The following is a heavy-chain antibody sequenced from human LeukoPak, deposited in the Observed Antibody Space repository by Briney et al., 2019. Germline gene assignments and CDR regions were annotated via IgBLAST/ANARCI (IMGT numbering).Heavy chain of an antibody. V-gene: IGHV4-59*01. CDR2: IYYSGST. D-gene: IGHD3-10*01. Sequence: SETLSLTCTVSGGSISSYYWSWIRQPPGKGLEWIGDIYYSGSTNYNPSLKSRVTISVDTSKNQFSLKLSSVTAADTAVYYCARGGYYYGSGSYLDYWGQGTLVTVSS. CDR3: ARGGYYYGSGSYLDY. CDR1: GGSISSYY. J-gene: IGHJ4*02.